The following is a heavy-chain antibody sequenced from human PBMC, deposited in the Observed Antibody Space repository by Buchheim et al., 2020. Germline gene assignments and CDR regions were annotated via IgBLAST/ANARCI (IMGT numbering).Heavy chain of an antibody. D-gene: IGHD3-10*01. CDR1: GFTFSTYG. CDR3: AKYFLYYGSGSYFDY. V-gene: IGHV3-30*18. Sequence: QVQLVESGGGVVQPGRSLRLSCAASGFTFSTYGMHWVRQAPGKGLEWVAVILHDGSNKNYADSVKGRFTISRANSKNTLYLQMNSLRPEDTAVYYCAKYFLYYGSGSYFDYWGQGTL. CDR2: ILHDGSNK. J-gene: IGHJ4*02.